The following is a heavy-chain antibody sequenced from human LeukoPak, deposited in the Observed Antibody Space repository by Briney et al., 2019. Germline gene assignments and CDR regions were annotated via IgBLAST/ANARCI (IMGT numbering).Heavy chain of an antibody. V-gene: IGHV1-8*03. CDR1: GYTFTSYD. Sequence: GASVKVSCKASGYTFTSYDINWVRQATGQGLEWMGWMNPNSGNTGYAQKFQGRVTITRNTSISTAYMELSSLRSEDTAVYYCAKECNCPSGGSWHAGTLDYWGQGTLVTVSS. J-gene: IGHJ4*02. CDR2: MNPNSGNT. D-gene: IGHD1-26*01. CDR3: AKECNCPSGGSWHAGTLDY.